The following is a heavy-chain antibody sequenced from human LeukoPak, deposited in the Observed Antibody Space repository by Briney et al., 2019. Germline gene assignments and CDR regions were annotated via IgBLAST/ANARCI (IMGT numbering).Heavy chain of an antibody. CDR3: ARDHLKVVITSTYYYYGMDV. CDR2: INHSGST. D-gene: IGHD3-22*01. J-gene: IGHJ6*02. CDR1: GGSFSGHY. V-gene: IGHV4-34*01. Sequence: PSETLSLTCAVYGGSFSGHYWSWIRQPPGKGLEWIGEINHSGSTNYNPSLKSRVTISVDTSKNQFSLKLSSVTAADTAVYYCARDHLKVVITSTYYYYGMDVWGQGTTVTVSS.